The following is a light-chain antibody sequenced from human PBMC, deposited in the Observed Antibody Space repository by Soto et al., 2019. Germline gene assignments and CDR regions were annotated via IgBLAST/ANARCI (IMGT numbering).Light chain of an antibody. CDR2: GTS. Sequence: EIVLTQSPGTLSLSPGERATLSGRASQSVSSSYLAWYQQKPGQAPRLLIYGTSSRATAIPERFSGSWSGTYFTLTISSLEPEDFAVYYCQQYGSSSWTFGQGTNVQIK. CDR3: QQYGSSSWT. CDR1: QSVSSSY. J-gene: IGKJ1*01. V-gene: IGKV3-20*01.